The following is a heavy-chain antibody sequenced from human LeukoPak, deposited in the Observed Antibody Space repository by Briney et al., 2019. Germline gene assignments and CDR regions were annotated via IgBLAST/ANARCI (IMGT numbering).Heavy chain of an antibody. Sequence: PSETLSLTCTVSGGSISSGGYYWSWIRQPPGKGLEWIGYIYHSGSTYYNPSLKSRVTISIDRSENQFSLKLSSVTAADTAVYYCAIHHLRRYNWNLERAFDIWGQGTMVTVSS. D-gene: IGHD1-20*01. CDR1: GGSISSGGYY. J-gene: IGHJ3*02. V-gene: IGHV4-30-2*01. CDR3: AIHHLRRYNWNLERAFDI. CDR2: IYHSGST.